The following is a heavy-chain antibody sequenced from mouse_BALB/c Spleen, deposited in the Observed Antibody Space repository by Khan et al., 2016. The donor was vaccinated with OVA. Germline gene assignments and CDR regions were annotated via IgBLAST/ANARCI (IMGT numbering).Heavy chain of an antibody. Sequence: EVELVESGGGLVKPGGSLRLSCAASGFTFSYYAMSWVRQSPEKRLEWVAEISSGGSHTYYLDTVTGRFTISRDTAIDTLYLELSSLRSEDTAMYYFAGRPPGGDPSWFAYWGQGTLVTVSA. CDR3: AGRPPGGDPSWFAY. D-gene: IGHD3-2*02. CDR1: GFTFSYYA. CDR2: ISSGGSHT. J-gene: IGHJ3*01. V-gene: IGHV5-9-4*01.